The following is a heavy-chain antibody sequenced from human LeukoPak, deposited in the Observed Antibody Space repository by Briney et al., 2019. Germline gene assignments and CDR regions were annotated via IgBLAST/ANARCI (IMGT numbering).Heavy chain of an antibody. D-gene: IGHD6-13*01. Sequence: SETLSLTCTVSGGSITSSDYHWGWIRQPPGKGLEWIGCMYHSGSTYHNPSLKSRVTISVDTSKNQFSLKLNSVTAADTAVYYCARHVGQQLFYYYYGLDVWGQGTTVSVSS. CDR2: MYHSGST. V-gene: IGHV4-39*01. J-gene: IGHJ6*02. CDR1: GGSITSSDYH. CDR3: ARHVGQQLFYYYYGLDV.